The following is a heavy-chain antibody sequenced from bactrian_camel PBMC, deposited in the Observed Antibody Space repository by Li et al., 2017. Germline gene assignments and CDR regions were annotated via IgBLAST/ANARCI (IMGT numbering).Heavy chain of an antibody. CDR2: IAGDGRI. CDR1: DYPDSKYI. Sequence: HVQLVESGGGSVQAGGSLRLSCATSDYPDSKYIMGWFRQSPGKEREGVATIAGDGRINYRDSVKGRFTISQDNAKNNLYLQMTKLKPDDTAMYYCAAVSEVYGCSPRSWFPSRGYVGQGTQVTVS. V-gene: IGHV3S53*01. D-gene: IGHD3*01. J-gene: IGHJ4*01.